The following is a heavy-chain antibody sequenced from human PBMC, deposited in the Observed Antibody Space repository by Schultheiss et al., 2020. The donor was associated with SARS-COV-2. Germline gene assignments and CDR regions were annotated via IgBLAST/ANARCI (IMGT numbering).Heavy chain of an antibody. CDR3: ARDLGGIVPDAFDI. V-gene: IGHV3-33*01. D-gene: IGHD2-2*01. CDR1: GFTFSRYG. Sequence: GGSLRLSCAASGFTFSRYGMHWVRQAPGKGLEWVAVIWYDGRNRYYADSVRGRFTISRDNSKNTLYLQMNSLRAEDTAVYYSARDLGGIVPDAFDIWGQGTMVTVS. J-gene: IGHJ3*02. CDR2: IWYDGRNR.